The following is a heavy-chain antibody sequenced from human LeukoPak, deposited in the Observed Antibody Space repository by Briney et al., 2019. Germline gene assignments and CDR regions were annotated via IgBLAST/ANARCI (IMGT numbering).Heavy chain of an antibody. CDR1: GGTFSSYA. V-gene: IGHV1-69*13. D-gene: IGHD6-25*01. CDR2: IIPIFGTA. J-gene: IGHJ5*02. Sequence: SVKVSCKASGGTFSSYAISWVRQAPGQGLEWMGGIIPIFGTANYAQKFQGRVTITADESTSTAYMELSSLRSEDTAVYYCARSSAFPTNWFDPWGQGTLVTVSS. CDR3: ARSSAFPTNWFDP.